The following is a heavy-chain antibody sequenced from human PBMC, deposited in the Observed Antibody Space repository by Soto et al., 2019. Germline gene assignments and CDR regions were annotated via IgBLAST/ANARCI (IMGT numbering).Heavy chain of an antibody. D-gene: IGHD3-16*01. CDR2: VYYSGRT. V-gene: IGHV4-59*01. CDR1: GGSIINYF. CDR3: ARASGGLAHFDS. J-gene: IGHJ4*02. Sequence: SETLSLTCSISGGSIINYFWTWIRQPPGKGLEWIGYVYYSGRTNHNPSLRSRVTISVDTSKNQFSLKLNSVTAADTAVYYCARASGGLAHFDSWGRGTLVTVSS.